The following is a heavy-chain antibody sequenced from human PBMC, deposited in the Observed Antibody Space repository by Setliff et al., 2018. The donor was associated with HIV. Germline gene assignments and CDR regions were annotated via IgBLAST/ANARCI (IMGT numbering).Heavy chain of an antibody. J-gene: IGHJ4*02. V-gene: IGHV4-59*01. CDR2: VYYDGTT. CDR1: GGSISSYY. Sequence: SETLSLTCTVSGGSISSYYWSWVRQSPGKGLEWIGYVYYDGTTNYNPSLRSRVTISADTSKNQFSLKLSSVTAADTAFYYCARASYYGSGIYYIWGYFDYWGQGTLVTVSS. CDR3: ARASYYGSGIYYIWGYFDY. D-gene: IGHD3-10*01.